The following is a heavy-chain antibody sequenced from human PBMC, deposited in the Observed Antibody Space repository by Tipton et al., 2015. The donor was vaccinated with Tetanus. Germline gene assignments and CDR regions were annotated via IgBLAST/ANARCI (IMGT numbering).Heavy chain of an antibody. V-gene: IGHV4-30-2*01. CDR1: GGSISSGGYS. CDR3: ARGLLVVVPAARGRYNWFDP. CDR2: IYHSGST. D-gene: IGHD2-2*01. Sequence: TLSLTCAVSGGSISSGGYSWSWIRQPPGKGLEWIGYIYHSGSTNYNPSLKSRVTISVDTSKNQFSLKLSSVTAADTAVYYCARGLLVVVPAARGRYNWFDPWGQGTLVTVSS. J-gene: IGHJ5*02.